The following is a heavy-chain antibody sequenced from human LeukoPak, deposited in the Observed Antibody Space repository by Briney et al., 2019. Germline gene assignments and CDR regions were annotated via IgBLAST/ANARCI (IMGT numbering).Heavy chain of an antibody. Sequence: GGSLRLSCAASGFTFSSYWMHWVRQAPGKGLVWVSRINSDGSSTSYADSVKGRFTISRDNSKNTLYLQMNSLRAEDTAVYYCASQTSSSWYNYYYYYYMDVWGKGTTVTISS. J-gene: IGHJ6*03. CDR3: ASQTSSSWYNYYYYYYMDV. CDR2: INSDGSST. V-gene: IGHV3-74*01. D-gene: IGHD6-13*01. CDR1: GFTFSSYW.